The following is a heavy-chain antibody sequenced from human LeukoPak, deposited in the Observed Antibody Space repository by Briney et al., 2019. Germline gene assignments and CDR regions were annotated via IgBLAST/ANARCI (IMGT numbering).Heavy chain of an antibody. CDR2: ISYDGSNK. CDR3: ARDPGRATNAFDI. CDR1: GFTFSSYA. J-gene: IGHJ3*02. V-gene: IGHV3-30-3*01. D-gene: IGHD5-12*01. Sequence: GGSLRLSCAASGFTFSSYAMHWVRQAPGKGLEWVAVISYDGSNKYYADSVKGRFTISRDNSKNTLYLQMNSLRAEDTAVYYCARDPGRATNAFDIWGQGTMVTVSS.